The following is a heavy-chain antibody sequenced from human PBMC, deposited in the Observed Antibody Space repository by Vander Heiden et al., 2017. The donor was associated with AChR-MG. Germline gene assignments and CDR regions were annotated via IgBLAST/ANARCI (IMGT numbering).Heavy chain of an antibody. D-gene: IGHD2-21*02. J-gene: IGHJ4*02. CDR2: IRYDGSNK. Sequence: QVQLVEPGGGVVQPGGSLRLPCAAPGFTSRTYGMHWVRQAPGKGLEWVAFIRYDGSNKYYADSVKGRFTISRDNSKNTLYLQMNSLRAEDTAVYYCAKEGYCGGDCYSPFDYWGQGTLVTVSS. CDR3: AKEGYCGGDCYSPFDY. CDR1: GFTSRTYG. V-gene: IGHV3-30*02.